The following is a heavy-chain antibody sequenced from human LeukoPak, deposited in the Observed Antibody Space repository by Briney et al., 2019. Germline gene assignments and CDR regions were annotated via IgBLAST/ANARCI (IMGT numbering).Heavy chain of an antibody. V-gene: IGHV1-18*01. CDR2: ISAYNGNT. Sequence: ASVKVSCKASGYTFTSYGISWVRQAPGQGLEWMGWISAYNGNTNYAQKLQGGVTMTTDTSTSTAYMELRSLRSDDTAVYYCARAGYSSSRSEYFQHWGQGTLVTVSS. J-gene: IGHJ1*01. CDR3: ARAGYSSSRSEYFQH. CDR1: GYTFTSYG. D-gene: IGHD6-13*01.